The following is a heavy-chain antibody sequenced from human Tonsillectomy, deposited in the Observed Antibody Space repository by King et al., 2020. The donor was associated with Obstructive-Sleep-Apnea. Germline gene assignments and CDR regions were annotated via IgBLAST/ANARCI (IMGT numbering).Heavy chain of an antibody. CDR2: MSWYSGSI. CDR3: ANAIREGYYDYYGMDV. D-gene: IGHD1-26*01. V-gene: IGHV3-9*01. Sequence: VQLVESGGGLVQPGRSLRLSCAASVFTFDVYAMRWVRQAPGRGREWVSGMSWYSGSIVYADSVKGRFTISRDNAENTLYLQLNSLRAEDTALFYCANAIREGYYDYYGMDVWGQGTTVTVSS. J-gene: IGHJ6*02. CDR1: VFTFDVYA.